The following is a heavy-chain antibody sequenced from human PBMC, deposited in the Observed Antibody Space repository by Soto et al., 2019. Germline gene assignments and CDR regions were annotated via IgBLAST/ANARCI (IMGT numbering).Heavy chain of an antibody. CDR1: GYTFTSYG. Sequence: ASVKVSCKASGYTFTSYGVSWVRQAPGQGLEWMGWIGAFNGDTNYAQKFQGRVTMTTDTPTSTAYMELRSLTSDDTAVYYCARDYSLSLLTGSYWGQGSLVTVSS. CDR3: ARDYSLSLLTGSY. D-gene: IGHD2-21*01. V-gene: IGHV1-18*01. J-gene: IGHJ4*02. CDR2: IGAFNGDT.